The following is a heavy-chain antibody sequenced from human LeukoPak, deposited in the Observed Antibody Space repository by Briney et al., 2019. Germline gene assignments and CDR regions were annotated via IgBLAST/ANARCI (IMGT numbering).Heavy chain of an antibody. CDR3: ATAATASTRLGFDA. Sequence: SETLSLTCTVSGGSIYTHYWSWIRQPPGKGLEWIGYISNPGRTNYNPSLKSRVTMSEDPSKNQFSLQLSSVTAADTAMYYCATAATASTRLGFDAWGQGILVTVSS. CDR1: GGSIYTHY. D-gene: IGHD1-7*01. V-gene: IGHV4-59*11. CDR2: ISNPGRT. J-gene: IGHJ5*02.